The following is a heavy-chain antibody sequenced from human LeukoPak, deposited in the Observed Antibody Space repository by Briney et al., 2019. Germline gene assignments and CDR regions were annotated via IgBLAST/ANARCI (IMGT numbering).Heavy chain of an antibody. CDR3: VSSGELVPAAMGY. J-gene: IGHJ4*02. V-gene: IGHV1-69*04. D-gene: IGHD2-2*01. CDR1: GGTFISYA. CDR2: IIPILGIA. Sequence: SVKVSCKASGGTFISYAISWVRQAPGQGREWVGRIIPILGIANNVQKFQGRVRITADKYTSTASMHRSSQSYGDAAVCDCVSSGELVPAAMGYRGQGTLGTVSS.